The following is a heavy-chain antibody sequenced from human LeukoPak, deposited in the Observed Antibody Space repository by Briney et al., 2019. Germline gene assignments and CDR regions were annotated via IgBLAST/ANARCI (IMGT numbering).Heavy chain of an antibody. J-gene: IGHJ6*02. CDR1: GDSISSYY. CDR2: FSYSGST. Sequence: SETLSLTCTVSGDSISSYYWSWIRQSPGKGLEWIGYFSYSGSTHYSPSLTSRVAISVDTSRNQLSLKLRSVTAADTAIYYCARADESLVYGMDVWGPGTTVIVSS. V-gene: IGHV4-59*08. CDR3: ARADESLVYGMDV.